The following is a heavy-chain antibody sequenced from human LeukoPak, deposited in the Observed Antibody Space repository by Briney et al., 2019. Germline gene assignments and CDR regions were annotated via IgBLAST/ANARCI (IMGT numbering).Heavy chain of an antibody. CDR2: ISAYNGNT. J-gene: IGHJ4*02. V-gene: IGHV1-18*01. Sequence: GASVKVSSKASLYTFTSYGTSWVRPAPAQGRECLGWISAYNGNTNYAQKLQGRVTMTTDTSTSTAYMELRSLRSDDTAVYYCARDRITMVRGSFDYWGQGTLVTVSS. D-gene: IGHD3-10*01. CDR1: LYTFTSYG. CDR3: ARDRITMVRGSFDY.